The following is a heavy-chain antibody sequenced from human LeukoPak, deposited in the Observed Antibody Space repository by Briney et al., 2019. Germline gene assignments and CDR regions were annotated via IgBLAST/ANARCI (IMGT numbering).Heavy chain of an antibody. CDR1: GFIVNSNY. CDR2: IYSGGAT. V-gene: IGHV3-53*01. Sequence: GGSLRLSCAASGFIVNSNYVSWVRQAPGKGLEWVSVIYSGGATHYADSVKGRFTISRDNSNNTVYLQMNSLRAEDTAMYYCARRHYDSSGGGTGYYYYMDVWGKGTPVTVSS. CDR3: ARRHYDSSGGGTGYYYYMDV. D-gene: IGHD3-22*01. J-gene: IGHJ6*03.